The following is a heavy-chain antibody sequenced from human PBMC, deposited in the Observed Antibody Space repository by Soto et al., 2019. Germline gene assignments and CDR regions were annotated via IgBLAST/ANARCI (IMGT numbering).Heavy chain of an antibody. V-gene: IGHV3-73*02. Sequence: EVQLVESGGGLVQPGGSLKLSCAASGFTFSGSAMHWVRQASGKGLEWVGRIRSKANNYATAYAASVKGRFTISRDDSKTTAYLQMNSLKTEDTAVYYCTRHALQYCGVDCYLLPYFDLWGRGTLVTVSS. CDR1: GFTFSGSA. CDR3: TRHALQYCGVDCYLLPYFDL. CDR2: IRSKANNYAT. D-gene: IGHD2-21*02. J-gene: IGHJ2*01.